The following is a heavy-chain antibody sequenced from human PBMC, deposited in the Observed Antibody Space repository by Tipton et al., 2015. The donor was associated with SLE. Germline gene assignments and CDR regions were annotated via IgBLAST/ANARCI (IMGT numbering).Heavy chain of an antibody. Sequence: LRLSCAASGFTVSANYMNWVRQIPGKGLVWVSRINADGSSIKYADFVRGRFTISRDNPENTLHLQMNSLRAEDTAVYYCAREGGYCTHSSCYKWFDLWGRGSLVTVSS. J-gene: IGHJ2*01. CDR1: GFTVSANY. CDR2: INADGSSI. V-gene: IGHV3-74*03. D-gene: IGHD2-2*02. CDR3: AREGGYCTHSSCYKWFDL.